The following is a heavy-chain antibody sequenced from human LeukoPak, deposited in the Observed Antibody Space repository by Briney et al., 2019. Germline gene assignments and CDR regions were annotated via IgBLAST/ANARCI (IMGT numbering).Heavy chain of an antibody. Sequence: PSETLSLTCTVSGGSISSYYWSWIRQPPGKGLEWIGYIYYSGSTNYNPSLKSRVTISVDTSKNQFSLKLSSVTAADTAVYYCARGGRVDTVKYYYYYYYMDVWGKGTTVTVSS. CDR3: ARGGRVDTVKYYYYYYYMDV. D-gene: IGHD5-18*01. CDR2: IYYSGST. V-gene: IGHV4-59*01. CDR1: GGSISSYY. J-gene: IGHJ6*03.